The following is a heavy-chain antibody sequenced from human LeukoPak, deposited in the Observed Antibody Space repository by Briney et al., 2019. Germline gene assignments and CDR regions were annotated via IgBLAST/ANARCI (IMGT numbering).Heavy chain of an antibody. CDR2: ISYDGSNK. J-gene: IGHJ4*02. CDR1: GFTFSSYG. Sequence: PGGSLRLSCAASGFTFSSYGMHWVRQAPGKGLEWVAVISYDGSNKYYADSVKGRFTISRDNSKNTLYLQMNSLRAEDTAVYYCATYYYDSSGYRSDFDYWGQGTLVTVSS. CDR3: ATYYYDSSGYRSDFDY. V-gene: IGHV3-30*03. D-gene: IGHD3-22*01.